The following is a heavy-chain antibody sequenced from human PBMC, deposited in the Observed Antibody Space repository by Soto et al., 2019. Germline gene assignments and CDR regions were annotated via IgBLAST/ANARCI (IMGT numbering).Heavy chain of an antibody. D-gene: IGHD5-18*01. CDR1: GVSISSYY. Sequence: SETLSLTCTVSGVSISSYYWSWIRQPPGKGLEWIGYIYYSGSTNYNPSLKSRVTISVDTSKNQFSLKLSSVTAADTAVYYCARDSSIYSYGYRGGLRLDYYYYMDVWGKGTTVTVSS. CDR2: IYYSGST. J-gene: IGHJ6*03. CDR3: ARDSSIYSYGYRGGLRLDYYYYMDV. V-gene: IGHV4-59*01.